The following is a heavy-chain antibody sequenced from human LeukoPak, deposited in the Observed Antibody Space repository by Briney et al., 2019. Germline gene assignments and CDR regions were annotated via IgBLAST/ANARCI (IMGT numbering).Heavy chain of an antibody. CDR2: ISGSGGST. CDR3: AARYDFWSGYFVY. V-gene: IGHV3-23*01. D-gene: IGHD3-3*01. J-gene: IGHJ4*02. Sequence: GGSLRLSCAASGFTFSNYAMSWGRQAPGKGLEWVSAISGSGGSTYYADSVKGRFAISRDRSENTLYLQMNSLRAEDTAVYYCAARYDFWSGYFVYWGQGTLVTVSS. CDR1: GFTFSNYA.